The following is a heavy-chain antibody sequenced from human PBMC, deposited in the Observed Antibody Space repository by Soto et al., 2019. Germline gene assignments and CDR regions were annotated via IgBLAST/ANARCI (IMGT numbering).Heavy chain of an antibody. V-gene: IGHV3-33*01. CDR1: GFTFSSYG. CDR3: ARDGSEDDYYGMDV. Sequence: GGSLRLSCAASGFTFSSYGMHWVRQAPGKGLEWVAVIWYDGSNKYYADSVKGRFTISRDNSKNTLYLQMNSLRAEDTAVYYCARDGSEDDYYGMDVWGQGTTVTV. J-gene: IGHJ6*02. CDR2: IWYDGSNK.